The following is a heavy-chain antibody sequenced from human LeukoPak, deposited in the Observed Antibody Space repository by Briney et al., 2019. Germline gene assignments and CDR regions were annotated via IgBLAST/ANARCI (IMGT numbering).Heavy chain of an antibody. D-gene: IGHD3-9*01. CDR2: IYYSGST. CDR1: GGSISSYY. J-gene: IGHJ4*02. CDR3: ARSPTPYYDILTGYYVPYYFDY. V-gene: IGHV4-59*08. Sequence: PSETLSLTCTVSGGSISSYYWSWIRQPPGKGLEWIGYIYYSGSTNYNPSLKSRVTISVDTSKNQFSLKLSSVTAADTAVYYCARSPTPYYDILTGYYVPYYFDYWGQGTLVTVSS.